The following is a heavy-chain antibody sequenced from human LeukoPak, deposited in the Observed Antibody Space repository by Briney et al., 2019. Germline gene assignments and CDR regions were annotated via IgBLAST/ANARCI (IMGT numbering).Heavy chain of an antibody. J-gene: IGHJ6*03. CDR2: IIPIFGTA. V-gene: IGHV1-69*05. D-gene: IGHD1-1*01. CDR1: GGTFSSYA. Sequence: GASVKVSCKASGGTFSSYAISWVRQAPGQGLEWMGRIIPIFGTANYAQKFQGSVTITTDESTSTAYMELSSLRSEDTAVYYCARELEGDYYYYYYMDVWGKGTTVTVSS. CDR3: ARELEGDYYYYYYMDV.